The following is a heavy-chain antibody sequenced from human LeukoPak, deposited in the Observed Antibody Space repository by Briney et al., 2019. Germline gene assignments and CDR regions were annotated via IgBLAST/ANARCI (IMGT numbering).Heavy chain of an antibody. V-gene: IGHV4-39*01. CDR2: IYYSGST. J-gene: IGHJ4*02. Sequence: SETLSLTCTVSGGSISSSSYYWGWIRQPPGKGLEWIVSIYYSGSTYYNPSLKSRVTISVDTSKNQFSLKLSSVTAADTAVYYCATFYYYDSSGYPSFDYWGQGTLVTVSS. CDR1: GGSISSSSYY. CDR3: ATFYYYDSSGYPSFDY. D-gene: IGHD3-22*01.